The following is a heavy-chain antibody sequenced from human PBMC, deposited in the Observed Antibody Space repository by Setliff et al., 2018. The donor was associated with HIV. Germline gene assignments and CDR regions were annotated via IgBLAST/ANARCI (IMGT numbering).Heavy chain of an antibody. J-gene: IGHJ3*02. Sequence: GGSLRLSCAASGFIFSDYGMHWVRQAPGKGLEWVAHIRFDGNREYYADSVKGRFTVSRDNSKDTVYLEMNSLRAEDTAVYYCARDRDGYKPGGFEIWGQGTMVTVSS. D-gene: IGHD5-12*01. CDR2: IRFDGNRE. CDR1: GFIFSDYG. V-gene: IGHV3-30*02. CDR3: ARDRDGYKPGGFEI.